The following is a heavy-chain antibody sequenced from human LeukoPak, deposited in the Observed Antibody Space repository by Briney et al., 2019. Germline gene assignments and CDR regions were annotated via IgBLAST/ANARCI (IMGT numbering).Heavy chain of an antibody. Sequence: ASVTVSCKSSGYTFINYHINWVRQATGQGLEWIGWINPNNGDSGYAQNFQGRVTITRDTSISTAYMELGSLTSEDTAVYFCARTTSFTASGYDSWGQGTLVTVSS. CDR1: GYTFINYH. CDR2: INPNNGDS. CDR3: ARTTSFTASGYDS. J-gene: IGHJ4*02. D-gene: IGHD6-25*01. V-gene: IGHV1-8*03.